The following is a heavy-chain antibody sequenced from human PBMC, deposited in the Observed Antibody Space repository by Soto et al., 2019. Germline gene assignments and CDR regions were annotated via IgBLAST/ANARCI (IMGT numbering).Heavy chain of an antibody. Sequence: EVQLVESGGGLIQPGGSLRLSCAASGFTVSSNYMSWVRQAPGKGLEWVSVIYSGGSTYYADSVKVRFTISRDNSKNTLYLQMNSLRAEDTAVYYCARDYDSSGYPIDYWGQGTLVTVSS. V-gene: IGHV3-53*01. CDR2: IYSGGST. CDR3: ARDYDSSGYPIDY. J-gene: IGHJ4*02. CDR1: GFTVSSNY. D-gene: IGHD3-22*01.